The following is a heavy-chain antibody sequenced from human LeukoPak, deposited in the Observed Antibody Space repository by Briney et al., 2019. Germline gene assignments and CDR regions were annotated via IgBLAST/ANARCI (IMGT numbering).Heavy chain of an antibody. CDR1: GFTFSSYG. Sequence: QPGGSLRLSCVASGFTFSSYGMHWVRQAPGKGLEWVAFIRYDGSNKYYADSVKGRFTISRDNSKNTLYLQMNSLRAEDTAVYYCAKDRDTALYYWGQGTLVTVSS. CDR2: IRYDGSNK. V-gene: IGHV3-30*02. CDR3: AKDRDTALYY. J-gene: IGHJ4*02. D-gene: IGHD5-18*01.